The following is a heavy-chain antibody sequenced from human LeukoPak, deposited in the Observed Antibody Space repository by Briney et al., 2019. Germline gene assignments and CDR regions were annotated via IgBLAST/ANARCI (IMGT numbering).Heavy chain of an antibody. CDR2: IYHSGTT. J-gene: IGHJ4*02. Sequence: SETLSLTCTVSGYPISSGYYWGWIRQPPGKGLEWIGSIYHSGTTYYNPSLKSRVTISVDTSKNQFSLKLSSVTAADTAVYYCARDHVRDIVLMVYATDYFDYWGQGTLVTVSS. CDR1: GYPISSGYY. CDR3: ARDHVRDIVLMVYATDYFDY. V-gene: IGHV4-38-2*02. D-gene: IGHD2-8*01.